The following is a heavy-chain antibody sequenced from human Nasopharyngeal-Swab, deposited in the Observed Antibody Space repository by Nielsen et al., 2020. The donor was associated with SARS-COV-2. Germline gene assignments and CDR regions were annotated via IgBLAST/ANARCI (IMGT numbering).Heavy chain of an antibody. V-gene: IGHV4-39*01. CDR2: IYDSGST. J-gene: IGHJ6*02. D-gene: IGHD3-16*01. Sequence: WIRQPPGKGLEWIGSIYDSGSTYYNPSLKRRVTISVDTSKNKFSLKLSSVTAADTAVYYYARRVARAPRHEGDYYYGMDVWGQGTTVTVSS. CDR3: ARRVARAPRHEGDYYYGMDV.